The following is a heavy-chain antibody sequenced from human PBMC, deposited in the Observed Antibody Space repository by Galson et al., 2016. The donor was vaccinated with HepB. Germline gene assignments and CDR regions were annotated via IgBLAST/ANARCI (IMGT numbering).Heavy chain of an antibody. CDR3: TSGPSFENPNAWFDP. CDR2: IYYIGST. V-gene: IGHV4-59*01. Sequence: SETLSLTCTVSGGSISPYYWRWVRQPPGKPLEWIGDIYYIGSTSYNPSFKSRVTMSVDSSKNQFSLRLTSVPAADTAVYYCTSGPSFENPNAWFDPWGQGTLATVSS. CDR1: GGSISPYY. J-gene: IGHJ5*02. D-gene: IGHD3-3*01.